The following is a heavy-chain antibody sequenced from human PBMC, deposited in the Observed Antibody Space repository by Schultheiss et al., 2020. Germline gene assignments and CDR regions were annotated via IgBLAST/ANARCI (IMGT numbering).Heavy chain of an antibody. V-gene: IGHV1-69*13. CDR2: IIPIFGTA. CDR3: ARDGGAARRIYYYYGMDV. Sequence: SVKVSCKASGGTFSSYAISWVRQAPGQGLEWMGGIIPIFGTANYAQKFQGRVTITADESTSTAYMELSSLRSEDTAVYYCARDGGAARRIYYYYGMDVWGQGTTVTVSS. J-gene: IGHJ6*02. CDR1: GGTFSSYA. D-gene: IGHD6-6*01.